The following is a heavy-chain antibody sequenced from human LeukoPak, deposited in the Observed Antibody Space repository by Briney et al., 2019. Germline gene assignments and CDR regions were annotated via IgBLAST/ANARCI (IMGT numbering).Heavy chain of an antibody. CDR2: MNPNSGNT. Sequence: ASVKVSCKASGYTFTSYDINWVRQATGQGLEWMGWMNPNSGNTGYAQKFQGRVTTTRNTSISTAYMELSSLRSEDTAVYYCATSPGVTRAFDIWGQGTMVTVSS. D-gene: IGHD4-23*01. V-gene: IGHV1-8*01. J-gene: IGHJ3*02. CDR1: GYTFTSYD. CDR3: ATSPGVTRAFDI.